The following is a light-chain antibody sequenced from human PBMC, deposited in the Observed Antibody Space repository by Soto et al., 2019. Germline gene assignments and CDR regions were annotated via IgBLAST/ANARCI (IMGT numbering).Light chain of an antibody. CDR1: SSDIGSYNL. CDR2: EGR. V-gene: IGLV2-23*01. CDR3: CSYATGSTVV. Sequence: QSALTQPASVSGSPGQSITFSCTGTSSDIGSYNLVSWYQQHPGKAPKLMIYEGRKRPSGVSKRFSGSKSGNTASMTISGLQAEDEADYYCCSYATGSTVVFGGGTKVTVL. J-gene: IGLJ2*01.